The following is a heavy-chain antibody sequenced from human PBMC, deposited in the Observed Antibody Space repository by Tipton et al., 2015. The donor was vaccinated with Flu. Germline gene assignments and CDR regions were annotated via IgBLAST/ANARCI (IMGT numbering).Heavy chain of an antibody. D-gene: IGHD7-27*01. V-gene: IGHV3-48*03. CDR2: ISSSGSTI. CDR1: GFSLSNSG. CDR3: ATLTGDDY. Sequence: QLVQSGGGVVQPGGSLRLSCAASGFSLSNSGMHWVRQAPGKGLEWLSYISSSGSTISYADSVRGRFTISRDNAKNSLYLQLNSLRAEDTALYYCATLTGDDYWGQGDLVTVSS. J-gene: IGHJ4*02.